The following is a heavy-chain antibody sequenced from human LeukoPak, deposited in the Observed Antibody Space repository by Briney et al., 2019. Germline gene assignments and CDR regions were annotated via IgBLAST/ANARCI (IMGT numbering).Heavy chain of an antibody. Sequence: SETLSFTCTVSGGSISSYYWNWIRQPPGKGLEWIGYIYNSGSTNYNPSLKSRVTISVDTSKNQFSLKLTSVTAADTAVYYCARAGGVSPYDTSAYPAAFDIWGQGTMVTVSS. CDR2: IYNSGST. J-gene: IGHJ3*02. CDR1: GGSISSYY. D-gene: IGHD3-22*01. V-gene: IGHV4-59*01. CDR3: ARAGGVSPYDTSAYPAAFDI.